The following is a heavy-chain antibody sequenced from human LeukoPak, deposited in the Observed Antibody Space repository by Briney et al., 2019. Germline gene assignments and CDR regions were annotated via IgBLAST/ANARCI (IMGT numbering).Heavy chain of an antibody. Sequence: PSETLALTCTVSGVSISSYYWSWIRQPAGKGLEWIGRIYTSGSTNYNPSLKSRVTMSVDTSKNQFSLKLSSVTAADTAVYYCAREYDSSGYYHYFDYWGQGTLVTVSS. CDR2: IYTSGST. CDR1: GVSISSYY. V-gene: IGHV4-4*07. J-gene: IGHJ4*02. D-gene: IGHD3-22*01. CDR3: AREYDSSGYYHYFDY.